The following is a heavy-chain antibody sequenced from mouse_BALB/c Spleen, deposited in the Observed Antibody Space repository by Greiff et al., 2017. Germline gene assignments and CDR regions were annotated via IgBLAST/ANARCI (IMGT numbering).Heavy chain of an antibody. Sequence: EVKLMESGGGLVKPGGSLKLSCAASGFTFSSYAMSWVRQTPEKRLEWVASISSGGSTYYPDSVKGRFTISRDNARNILYLQMSSLRSEDTAMYYCAREGLDYWGQGTSVTVSS. CDR1: GFTFSSYA. V-gene: IGHV5-6-5*01. CDR3: AREGLDY. J-gene: IGHJ4*01. CDR2: ISSGGST.